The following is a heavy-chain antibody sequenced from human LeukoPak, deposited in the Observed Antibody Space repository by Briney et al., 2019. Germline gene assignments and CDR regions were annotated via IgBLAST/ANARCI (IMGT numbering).Heavy chain of an antibody. Sequence: QPGGSLRLSCAAPGFTFSGYWMHWVRQAPGKGLVWVSRINTDGSSTTYADSVKGRFTISRDNAKNSLYLQMNSLRAEDTAVYYCARTPYYTNFDYWGQGTLVTVSS. CDR3: ARTPYYTNFDY. D-gene: IGHD3-10*01. CDR1: GFTFSGYW. CDR2: INTDGSST. V-gene: IGHV3-74*01. J-gene: IGHJ4*02.